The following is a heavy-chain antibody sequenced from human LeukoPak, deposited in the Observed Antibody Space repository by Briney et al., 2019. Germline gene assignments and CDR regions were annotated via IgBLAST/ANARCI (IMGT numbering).Heavy chain of an antibody. V-gene: IGHV4-38-2*02. CDR3: ARGRPEVYYYYYTDV. CDR1: DDSISSGYY. CDR2: IFHGGST. J-gene: IGHJ6*03. Sequence: SETLSLTCIVSDDSISSGYYWGWIRQAPGKGLEWIGTIFHGGSTYYNPSLKSRVTISVDTSKNQFSLKLSSVTAADTAVYYCARGRPEVYYYYYTDVWGKGTTVTVSS. D-gene: IGHD2-2*01.